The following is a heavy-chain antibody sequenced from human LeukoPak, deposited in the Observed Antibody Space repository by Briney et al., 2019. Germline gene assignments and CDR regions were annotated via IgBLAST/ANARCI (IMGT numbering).Heavy chain of an antibody. D-gene: IGHD2-2*01. V-gene: IGHV3-9*03. CDR1: GFNFNDYA. J-gene: IGHJ2*01. CDR2: ISWNSGTV. CDR3: AKASADWYFDL. Sequence: GRSLRLSCAASGFNFNDYAMHWVRQAPGKGLEWVSGISWNSGTVAYADSVKGRFTISRDNSKKSLYLQMNSLRAEDMALYYCAKASADWYFDLWGRGTLATVSS.